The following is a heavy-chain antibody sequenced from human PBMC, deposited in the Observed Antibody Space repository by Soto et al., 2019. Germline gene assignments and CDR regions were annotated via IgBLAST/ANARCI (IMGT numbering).Heavy chain of an antibody. D-gene: IGHD1-26*01. CDR1: GFTFSSYG. J-gene: IGHJ4*02. V-gene: IGHV3-30*18. CDR2: ISYDGSNK. Sequence: QSGGSLRLSCAASGFTFSSYGMHWVRQAPGKGLEWVAVISYDGSNKYYADSVKGRFTISRDNSKNTLYLQMNSLRAEDTAVYYCAKVVWELLGYLDYWGQGTLVTVSS. CDR3: AKVVWELLGYLDY.